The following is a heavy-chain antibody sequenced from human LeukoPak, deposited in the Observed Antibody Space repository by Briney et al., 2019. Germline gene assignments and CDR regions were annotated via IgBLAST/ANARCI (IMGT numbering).Heavy chain of an antibody. CDR1: GFTFSNYS. J-gene: IGHJ2*01. D-gene: IGHD2-15*01. V-gene: IGHV3-21*01. CDR2: ISSSSRFI. Sequence: GGSLRLSCAASGFTFSNYSMNWVRQAPGKGLEWVSLISSSSRFIYYGDSVKGRFTISRDNAKKSLYLQMNSLRAEDTAVYYCARAVYCSGGGCFWYFDLWGRGTLVTVSS. CDR3: ARAVYCSGGGCFWYFDL.